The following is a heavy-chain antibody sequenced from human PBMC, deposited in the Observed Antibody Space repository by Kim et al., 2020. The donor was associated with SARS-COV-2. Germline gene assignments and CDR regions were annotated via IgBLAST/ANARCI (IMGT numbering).Heavy chain of an antibody. CDR3: AKDVAAAASGYFDL. J-gene: IGHJ2*01. V-gene: IGHV3-23*03. D-gene: IGHD6-13*01. CDR2: IYSGGSST. CDR1: GFTFSSYA. Sequence: GGSLRLSCAASGFTFSSYAMSWVRQAPGKGLEWVSVIYSGGSSTYYADSVKGRFTISRDNSKNTLYLQMNSLRAEDTAVYYCAKDVAAAASGYFDLWGRGTLVTVSS.